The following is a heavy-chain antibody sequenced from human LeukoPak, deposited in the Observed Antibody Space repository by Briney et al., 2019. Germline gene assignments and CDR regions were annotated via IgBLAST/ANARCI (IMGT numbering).Heavy chain of an antibody. CDR1: GFTFSDYY. D-gene: IGHD2-15*01. CDR3: ASSYCSGGSCYSQETGDYGMDV. J-gene: IGHJ6*02. Sequence: PGGSLRLSCAASGFTFSDYYMGWIRQAPGKGLEWVSYISSSSSYTNYADSVKGRFTISRDNAKNSLYLQMNSLRAEDTAVYYCASSYCSGGSCYSQETGDYGMDVWGQGTTVTVSS. CDR2: ISSSSSYT. V-gene: IGHV3-11*03.